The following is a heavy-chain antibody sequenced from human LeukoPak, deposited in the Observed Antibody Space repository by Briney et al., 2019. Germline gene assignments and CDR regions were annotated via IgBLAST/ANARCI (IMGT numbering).Heavy chain of an antibody. V-gene: IGHV3-7*01. CDR1: GFTFSSYW. CDR2: IKQDGSEK. D-gene: IGHD3-22*01. CDR3: AKELYDSSGYYFKSAFDI. Sequence: GGSLRLSCAASGFTFSSYWMSWVRQAPGKGLEWVANIKQDGSEKYYVDSVKGRFTISRDNAKNSLYLQMNSLRAEDTAVYYCAKELYDSSGYYFKSAFDIWGQGTMVTVSS. J-gene: IGHJ3*02.